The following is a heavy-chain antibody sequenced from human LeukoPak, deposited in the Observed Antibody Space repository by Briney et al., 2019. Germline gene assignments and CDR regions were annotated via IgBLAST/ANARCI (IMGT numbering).Heavy chain of an antibody. D-gene: IGHD6-13*01. CDR1: GYTFTGYY. J-gene: IGHJ6*03. V-gene: IGHV1-2*02. CDR3: ARGGIAAAGAAGDYYYYYYMDV. CDR2: INPNSGGT. Sequence: GASVKVSCKASGYTFTGYYMHWVRQAPGQGLEWMGWINPNSGGTNYAQKFQGRVTMTRDTSISTAYMELSRLRSDDTAVYYCARGGIAAAGAAGDYYYYYYMDVWGKGTTVTVSS.